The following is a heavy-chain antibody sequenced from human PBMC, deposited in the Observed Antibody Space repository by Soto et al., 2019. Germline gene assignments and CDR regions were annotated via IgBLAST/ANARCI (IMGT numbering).Heavy chain of an antibody. V-gene: IGHV4-34*01. Sequence: QVQLQQWGAGLLKPSETLSLTCAVYGGSVSVPNYYWSWIRQPPGKGLEWIGEMSHSGGSHFNPSHKSRVTISVDTSTNQFSLKMSSVTAADTALYYCARVQRGTATTVVDAFDIWGPGTMVIVSS. CDR3: ARVQRGTATTVVDAFDI. D-gene: IGHD1-1*01. CDR1: GGSVSVPNYY. J-gene: IGHJ3*02. CDR2: MSHSGGS.